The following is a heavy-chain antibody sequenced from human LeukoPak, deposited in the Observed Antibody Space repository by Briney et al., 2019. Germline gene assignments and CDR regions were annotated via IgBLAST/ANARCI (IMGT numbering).Heavy chain of an antibody. CDR2: IYYSGST. CDR3: ASPSSITMVRGGYDY. D-gene: IGHD3-10*01. CDR1: GGSISSSSYY. Sequence: SAPLSLTCTVSGGSISSSSYYWGWIRPPPGKGLEWIGSIYYSGSTYYNPSLKSRVTIYGDTAKNKLYLKLSSVTAADTAVYYCASPSSITMVRGGYDYWGQGTLVTVSS. J-gene: IGHJ4*02. V-gene: IGHV4-39*01.